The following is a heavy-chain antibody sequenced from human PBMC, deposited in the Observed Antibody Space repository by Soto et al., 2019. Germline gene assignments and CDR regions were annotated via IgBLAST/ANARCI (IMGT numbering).Heavy chain of an antibody. V-gene: IGHV6-1*01. CDR1: GDSVSSNSAA. Sequence: SQTLSLTCXISGDSVSSNSAAWNWIRQSPSRGLEWLGRTYYRSKWYNDYAVSVKSRITINPDTSKNQFSLQLDSVTPEDTAVYYCAGGGLFRQPPFDYWGQGTLVTVSS. J-gene: IGHJ4*02. CDR3: AGGGLFRQPPFDY. CDR2: TYYRSKWYN. D-gene: IGHD1-1*01.